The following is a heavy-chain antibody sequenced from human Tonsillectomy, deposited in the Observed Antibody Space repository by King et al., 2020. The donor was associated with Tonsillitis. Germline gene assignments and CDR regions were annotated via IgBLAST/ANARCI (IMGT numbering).Heavy chain of an antibody. CDR2: ISWSSGSI. J-gene: IGHJ6*02. CDR1: GFTFDDYA. Sequence: VQLVESGGGLVQPGRSLRLSCAASGFTFDDYAMHWVRQAPEKGLEWVSGISWSSGSIGYADSVKGRFTISRDNAKNSLYLQMNSLRAEDTALYYCAKDNRDYYYGMDVWGQGTTVTVSS. CDR3: AKDNRDYYYGMDV. V-gene: IGHV3-9*01.